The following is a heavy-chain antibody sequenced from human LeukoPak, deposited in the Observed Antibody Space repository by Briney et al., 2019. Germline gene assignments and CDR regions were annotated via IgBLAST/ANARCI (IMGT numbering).Heavy chain of an antibody. V-gene: IGHV3-7*01. J-gene: IGHJ4*02. CDR3: ASRESSMARSH. CDR2: INEDGSVQ. D-gene: IGHD3-10*01. Sequence: GGSLRLSCAASGFIISNYWMNWARQVPGKGLEWVANINEDGSVQDYVDSVRGRFTISRDNAKNSVYLQMNSLRVEDTAVYYCASRESSMARSHWGQGTLVTVSS. CDR1: GFIISNYW.